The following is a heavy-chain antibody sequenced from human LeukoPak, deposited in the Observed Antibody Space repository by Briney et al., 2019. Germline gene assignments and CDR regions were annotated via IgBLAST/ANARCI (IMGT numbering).Heavy chain of an antibody. V-gene: IGHV4-59*01. J-gene: IGHJ4*02. Sequence: SETLSLTCTVSGGAISSYYWSWIRQPPGKGLEWIAYIHYSGNTNYSPSLKSRVTISVDTSKNQFSLRLTSVTAADTAVYYCARSGTVTNFDYWGQGTLDSVPS. CDR3: ARSGTVTNFDY. D-gene: IGHD4-17*01. CDR2: IHYSGNT. CDR1: GGAISSYY.